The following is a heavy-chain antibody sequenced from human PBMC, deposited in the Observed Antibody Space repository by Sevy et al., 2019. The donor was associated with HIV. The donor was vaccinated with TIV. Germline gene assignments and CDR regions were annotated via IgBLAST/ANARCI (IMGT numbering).Heavy chain of an antibody. Sequence: GGSLRLSCAVSGFTLSNAWMNWVRQAPGTGLQWVGLIKCKIDGETTDYAAPVKGRFTISRDDSKNTVYLQMNSLKTEDTAVYYCATAPGYYDSSPFDYWGPGSLVTVSS. J-gene: IGHJ4*02. CDR2: IKCKIDGETT. CDR1: GFTLSNAW. V-gene: IGHV3-15*01. D-gene: IGHD3-22*01. CDR3: ATAPGYYDSSPFDY.